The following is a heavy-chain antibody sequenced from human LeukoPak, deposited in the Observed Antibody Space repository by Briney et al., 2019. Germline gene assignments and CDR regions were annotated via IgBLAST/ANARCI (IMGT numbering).Heavy chain of an antibody. D-gene: IGHD3-3*01. J-gene: IGHJ6*02. V-gene: IGHV3-7*01. CDR1: GFALRTYW. CDR2: IKPDGSEE. Sequence: GGSLRLSCVVSGFALRTYWMSWVRQTPGKGLEWVAHIKPDGSEEKYGDSLKGRFTISRDNAKNSLYLQMNSLRAEDTAVYYCARDYITIFGVVGMDVWGQGTTVTVSS. CDR3: ARDYITIFGVVGMDV.